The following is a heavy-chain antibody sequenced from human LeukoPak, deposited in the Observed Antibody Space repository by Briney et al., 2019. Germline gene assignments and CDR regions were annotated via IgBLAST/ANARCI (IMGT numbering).Heavy chain of an antibody. CDR3: ARGQRAHVEWSSYMDV. CDR1: GFTVSDNS. D-gene: IGHD3-3*01. CDR2: IYYDDRT. J-gene: IGHJ6*03. Sequence: GGSLRLSCTVSGFTVSDNSMSWVRQAPGKGLEWVSFIYYDDRTHYSDSVKGRFTISRDNSKNTLYLQMNNLRAEDTAVYYCARGQRAHVEWSSYMDVWGKGTTVTVSS. V-gene: IGHV3-53*05.